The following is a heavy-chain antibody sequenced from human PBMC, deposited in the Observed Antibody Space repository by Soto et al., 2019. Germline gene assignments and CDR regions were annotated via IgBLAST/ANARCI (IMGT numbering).Heavy chain of an antibody. J-gene: IGHJ5*02. D-gene: IGHD3-10*01. Sequence: XAILSLTCGVCGGSFRNYYWIWVRQPPGKGLEWIGEVNHSGEATYNPSLQSRITISLDTSNSQFSLKLTSVTAADTAMYFCERAERFPRSWFDTWGQRTQVTVSS. CDR1: GGSFRNYY. V-gene: IGHV4-34*01. CDR2: VNHSGEA. CDR3: ERAERFPRSWFDT.